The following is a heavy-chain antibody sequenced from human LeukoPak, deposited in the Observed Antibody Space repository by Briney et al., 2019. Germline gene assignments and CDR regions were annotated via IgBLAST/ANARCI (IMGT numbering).Heavy chain of an antibody. J-gene: IGHJ3*02. Sequence: PSETLSLTCIASGGSISSGSYYWGWIRQPPGKGLEWIGEIYHSGSTNYNPSLKSRVTISVDKSKNQFSLKLSSVTAADTAVYYCARRDGYCSGGSCYSDDAFDIWGQGTMVTVSS. V-gene: IGHV4-39*07. CDR1: GGSISSGSYY. D-gene: IGHD2-15*01. CDR2: IYHSGST. CDR3: ARRDGYCSGGSCYSDDAFDI.